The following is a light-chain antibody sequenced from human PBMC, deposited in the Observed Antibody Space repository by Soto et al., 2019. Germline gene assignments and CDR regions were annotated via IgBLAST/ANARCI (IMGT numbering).Light chain of an antibody. CDR3: SSYTSSSTLVV. CDR2: DVS. J-gene: IGLJ2*01. Sequence: QSVLTQPRSVSGSPGQSVTISCTGTSSDVGGYNYVSWYQQHPGKAPKFMIYDVSKRPSGVPDRFSGSKSGNTASLTISGLQAEDEADYYCSSYTSSSTLVVFGGGTKLTVL. V-gene: IGLV2-11*01. CDR1: SSDVGGYNY.